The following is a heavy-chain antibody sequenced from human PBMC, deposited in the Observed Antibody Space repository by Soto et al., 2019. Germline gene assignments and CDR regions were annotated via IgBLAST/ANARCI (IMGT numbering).Heavy chain of an antibody. D-gene: IGHD2-2*02. CDR3: AKVSRGVVVPAAIY. CDR2: VSSSGGTT. V-gene: IGHV3-23*01. J-gene: IGHJ4*01. Sequence: GGSLRLSCAASGFTFSSYGMSWVRQAPGKGLEWVSAVSSSGGTTNYAGSVKGRFTISRDNSKNTLYLQMNSLRAEDTAVYYCAKVSRGVVVPAAIYWGQGTLVPVSP. CDR1: GFTFSSYG.